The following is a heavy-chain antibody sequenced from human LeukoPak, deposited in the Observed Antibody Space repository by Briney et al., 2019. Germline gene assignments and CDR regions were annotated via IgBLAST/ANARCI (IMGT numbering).Heavy chain of an antibody. D-gene: IGHD4-17*01. Sequence: SETLSLTCTVSGDSISSDVYYWSWIRQPPGKGLQWIGYIYHSGSTYYNPSLKSRVTVSVDRSKNQFSLNMNSVTATDTAVYYCARDRVTTSYYYYGMDVWGQGTTVTVSS. J-gene: IGHJ6*02. V-gene: IGHV4-30-2*01. CDR3: ARDRVTTSYYYYGMDV. CDR1: GDSISSDVYY. CDR2: IYHSGST.